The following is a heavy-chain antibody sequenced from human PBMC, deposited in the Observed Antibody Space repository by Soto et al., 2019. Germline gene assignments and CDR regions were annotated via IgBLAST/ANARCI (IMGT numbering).Heavy chain of an antibody. CDR3: ARDYRVLRFLEWFAWFDP. V-gene: IGHV3-33*01. D-gene: IGHD3-3*01. J-gene: IGHJ5*02. Sequence: HPGGSLRLSCAASGFTFSSYGMHWVRQAPGKGLEWVAVIWYDGSNKYYADSVKGRFTISRDNSKNTLYLQMNSLRAEDTAVYYCARDYRVLRFLEWFAWFDPWGQGTLVTVSS. CDR2: IWYDGSNK. CDR1: GFTFSSYG.